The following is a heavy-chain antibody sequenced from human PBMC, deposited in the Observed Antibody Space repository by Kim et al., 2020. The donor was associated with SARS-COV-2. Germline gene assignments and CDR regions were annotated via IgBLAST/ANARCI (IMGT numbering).Heavy chain of an antibody. J-gene: IGHJ3*02. CDR2: IYWDDDK. D-gene: IGHD3-10*01. CDR1: GFSLSTSGVG. V-gene: IGHV2-5*02. CDR3: AHRPPLVWVGQGAFDI. Sequence: SGPTLVNPTQTLTLTCTFSGFSLSTSGVGVGWIRQPPGKALDWLALIYWDDDKRYSPSLKSRLTITKDTSKNQVVLTMTNMDPVDTATYYCAHRPPLVWVGQGAFDIWGQGTMVTVSS.